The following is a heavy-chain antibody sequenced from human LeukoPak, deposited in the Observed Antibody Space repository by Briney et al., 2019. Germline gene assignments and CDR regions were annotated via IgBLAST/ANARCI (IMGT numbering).Heavy chain of an antibody. CDR3: ATKAITMIRGADFDN. J-gene: IGHJ4*02. CDR1: GFTFSNYG. V-gene: IGHV3-30*03. Sequence: GRSLRLSCAASGFTFSNYGMPWVRQAPGKGLEWVAVISYDGSNEYYADSVKGRFTISRDNSKNTLYLQMNSLRGEDTAVYYCATKAITMIRGADFDNWGQGTLVTVSS. D-gene: IGHD3-10*01. CDR2: ISYDGSNE.